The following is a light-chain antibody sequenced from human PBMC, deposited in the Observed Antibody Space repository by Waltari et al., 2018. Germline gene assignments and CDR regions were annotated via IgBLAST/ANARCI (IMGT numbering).Light chain of an antibody. Sequence: QSALTQPASVSGSPGQSITISCTGTSGDVGGYNLVSWYQHHPSQAPKLMIYEVSGRPLGVSNRLPGSTSGGTASLTISGLQADDEADYYCSSYTNTRIYVFGTGTKVTVL. CDR2: EVS. V-gene: IGLV2-14*02. CDR3: SSYTNTRIYV. J-gene: IGLJ1*01. CDR1: SGDVGGYNL.